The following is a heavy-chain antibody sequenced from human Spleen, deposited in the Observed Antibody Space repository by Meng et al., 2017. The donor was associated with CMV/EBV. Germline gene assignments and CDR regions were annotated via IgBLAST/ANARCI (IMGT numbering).Heavy chain of an antibody. J-gene: IGHJ4*02. V-gene: IGHV4-39*01. CDR2: IYYSGST. CDR1: GGSISSSSYY. Sequence: LPLQESGPGLVKPSGTLSLTCTVPGGSISSSSYYWGWIRQPPGKGLEWTGSIYYSGSTYYNPSLKSRVTISVDTSKNQFSLKVSSVTAADTAVYYCARQATGYCSGGSCYSGSIFDYWGQGTLVTVSS. CDR3: ARQATGYCSGGSCYSGSIFDY. D-gene: IGHD2-15*01.